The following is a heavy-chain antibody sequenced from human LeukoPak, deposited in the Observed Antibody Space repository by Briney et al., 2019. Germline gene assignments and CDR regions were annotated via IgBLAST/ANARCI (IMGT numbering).Heavy chain of an antibody. V-gene: IGHV3-20*01. D-gene: IGHD2-2*01. CDR2: INWNGGST. Sequence: GGSLRLSCAASGFTFDDYGMSWVRQAPGKGLEWVSGINWNGGSTGYADSVKGRFTISRDNAKNSLYLQMNSLRAEDTALYHCARSHEPYCSSTSCYHGAFDIWGQGTMVTVSS. CDR1: GFTFDDYG. J-gene: IGHJ3*02. CDR3: ARSHEPYCSSTSCYHGAFDI.